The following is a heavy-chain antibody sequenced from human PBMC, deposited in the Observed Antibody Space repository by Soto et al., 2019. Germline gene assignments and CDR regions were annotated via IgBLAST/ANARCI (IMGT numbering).Heavy chain of an antibody. Sequence: PGGSLRLSCAASGFTFSSYCMSWVRQAPEKGLEWVANIKQDGSEKYDVDSVKGGFTISRDNAKNSLYLQKNSLRAEDTAVYYCGKDRGIAAAGPMDVWGQGXTVTVSS. D-gene: IGHD6-13*01. CDR2: IKQDGSEK. CDR1: GFTFSSYC. J-gene: IGHJ6*02. V-gene: IGHV3-7*03. CDR3: GKDRGIAAAGPMDV.